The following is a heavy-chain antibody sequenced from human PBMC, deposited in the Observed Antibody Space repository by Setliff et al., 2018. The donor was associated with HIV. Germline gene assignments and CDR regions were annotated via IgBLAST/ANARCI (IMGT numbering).Heavy chain of an antibody. CDR1: GGSISTYH. CDR3: ARLSDTAMASFDS. Sequence: SETLSLTCSVSGGSISTYHWSWIRQPPGKGLEWIGYIYKSGSTNYSPSLKSRVTISPGTSKNQFSLKLTSVTAADTAVYYCARLSDTAMASFDSWGQGILVTVS. D-gene: IGHD5-18*01. CDR2: IYKSGST. V-gene: IGHV4-59*08. J-gene: IGHJ4*02.